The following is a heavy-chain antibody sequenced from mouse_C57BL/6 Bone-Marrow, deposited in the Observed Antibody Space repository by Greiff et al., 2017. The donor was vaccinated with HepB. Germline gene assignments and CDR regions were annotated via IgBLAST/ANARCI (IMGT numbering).Heavy chain of an antibody. Sequence: EVQLQQSVAELVRPGASVKLSCTASGFNIKNTYIHWVKQRPEQGLEWIGRIDPANGNTKYAPKFQGKATITADTSSNTAYLQLSSLTSEDTAIYYCARKSNYGGNYFDYWGQGTTLTVSS. J-gene: IGHJ2*01. CDR2: IDPANGNT. D-gene: IGHD2-5*01. V-gene: IGHV14-3*01. CDR1: GFNIKNTY. CDR3: ARKSNYGGNYFDY.